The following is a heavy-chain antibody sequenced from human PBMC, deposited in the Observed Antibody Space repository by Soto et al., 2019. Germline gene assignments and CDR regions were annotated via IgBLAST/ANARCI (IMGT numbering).Heavy chain of an antibody. CDR1: GGSISSYY. D-gene: IGHD3-3*01. CDR2: MYYSGST. Sequence: QVQLQESGPGLVKPSETLSLTCTVSGGSISSYYWSWIRQSPGKGLEWIGYMYYSGSTNYNPSLKSRVTISIDTSRNQFSLKLSSVTAADTAVYYCARGTFGVVKDWGQGILVTVSS. V-gene: IGHV4-59*01. J-gene: IGHJ4*02. CDR3: ARGTFGVVKD.